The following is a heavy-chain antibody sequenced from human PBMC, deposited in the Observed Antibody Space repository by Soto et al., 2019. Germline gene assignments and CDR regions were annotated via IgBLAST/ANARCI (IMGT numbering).Heavy chain of an antibody. D-gene: IGHD3-9*01. CDR3: ARVPPDDDRGHYAFDI. Sequence: QVRLVESGGGVVQPGRSLRLSCAASGFTFNSYGMHWVRQAPGKGLEWVAVIWSDGSNKYNADSVKGRFTISRDNCKNTLYLQMNSLRVEDTALYYCARVPPDDDRGHYAFDIWGQGTMVTVSS. CDR1: GFTFNSYG. V-gene: IGHV3-33*01. J-gene: IGHJ3*02. CDR2: IWSDGSNK.